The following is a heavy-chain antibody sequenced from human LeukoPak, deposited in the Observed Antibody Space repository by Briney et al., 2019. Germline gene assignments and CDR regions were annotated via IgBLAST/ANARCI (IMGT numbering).Heavy chain of an antibody. J-gene: IGHJ4*02. CDR3: ARQTRYNYGPAFDF. Sequence: SETLSLTCTVSGDSISSYSCSWIRQPPGKGLEWIGDIYNSGNTNYNPSLKSRVTMSVSTSKNQFSLSLSSVTAADTAVYYSARQTRYNYGPAFDFWGQGALVTVSS. CDR1: GDSISSYS. D-gene: IGHD5-18*01. CDR2: IYNSGNT. V-gene: IGHV4-59*08.